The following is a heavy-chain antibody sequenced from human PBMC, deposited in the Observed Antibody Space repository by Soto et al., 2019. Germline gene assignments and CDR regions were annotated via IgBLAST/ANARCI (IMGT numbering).Heavy chain of an antibody. CDR2: ISSNGGST. D-gene: IGHD1-26*01. Sequence: EVQLVESGGGLVQPGGSLRLSCAASGFTCSRYAMHWVRQAPGKGLEYVSAISSNGGSTYYANSVKGRFTISRDNSKNTLYLQMGSLRAEDMAVYYCARDGGSYYLDYWGQGTLVTVSS. CDR3: ARDGGSYYLDY. V-gene: IGHV3-64*01. CDR1: GFTCSRYA. J-gene: IGHJ4*02.